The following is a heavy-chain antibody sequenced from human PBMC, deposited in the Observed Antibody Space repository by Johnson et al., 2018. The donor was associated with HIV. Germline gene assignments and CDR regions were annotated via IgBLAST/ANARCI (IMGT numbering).Heavy chain of an antibody. CDR3: VRRFYDSSAFDI. V-gene: IGHV3-33*01. CDR2: IWSDGSNK. CDR1: GLSFSSYG. D-gene: IGHD3-22*01. Sequence: QVQLVESGGGVVQPGRSVRLSCAASGLSFSSYGMEWVRQAPGKGLEWVAVIWSDGSNKHYADSVRGRFTISRNNSKNTLFLQMNSLRAEDTAVYYCVRRFYDSSAFDIWGQGTLVTVSS. J-gene: IGHJ3*02.